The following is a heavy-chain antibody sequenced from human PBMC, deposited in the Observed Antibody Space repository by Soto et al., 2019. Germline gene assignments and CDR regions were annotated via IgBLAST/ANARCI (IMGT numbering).Heavy chain of an antibody. D-gene: IGHD1-1*01. CDR2: IYWDDDK. J-gene: IGHJ4*02. CDR1: GFSLTSSGVA. Sequence: QITLKESGPTLVQPTQTLTLTCAFSGFSLTSSGVAVGWVRQPPGRALEWLALIYWDDDKRYSPSLKSRLTITKSTSKYQVVLTMTNMDPVDTATYYCAHSLAWKSATLDYWGQGTLVTVSS. CDR3: AHSLAWKSATLDY. V-gene: IGHV2-5*02.